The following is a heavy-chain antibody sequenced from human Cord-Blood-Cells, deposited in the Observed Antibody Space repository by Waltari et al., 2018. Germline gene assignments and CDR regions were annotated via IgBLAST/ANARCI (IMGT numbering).Heavy chain of an antibody. CDR2: IWYDGSNK. D-gene: IGHD6-13*01. J-gene: IGHJ4*02. V-gene: IGHV3-33*01. Sequence: QVQLVESGGGVVQPGRSLRLACAASGFTLSSYGMPWVRQVPGKGLGWVAVIWYDGSNKYYADSVKGRFTISRDNSKNTLYLQMNSLRAEDTAVYYCAREAAAGTFDYWGQGTLVTVSS. CDR3: AREAAAGTFDY. CDR1: GFTLSSYG.